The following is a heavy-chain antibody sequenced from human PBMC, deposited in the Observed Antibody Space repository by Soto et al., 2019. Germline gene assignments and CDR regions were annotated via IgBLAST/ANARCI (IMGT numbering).Heavy chain of an antibody. Sequence: PGGSLRLSCEVSGFSLSRYGMHWVRQAPGKGLEWVAVIWYHGTTKNYADSVKGRFTISRDISKNTVYLQMDSLEVEDTAVYYCARHRWGSAHNWFDPWGQGTLVTVS. CDR1: GFSLSRYG. V-gene: IGHV3-33*01. J-gene: IGHJ5*02. CDR2: IWYHGTTK. D-gene: IGHD2-8*02. CDR3: ARHRWGSAHNWFDP.